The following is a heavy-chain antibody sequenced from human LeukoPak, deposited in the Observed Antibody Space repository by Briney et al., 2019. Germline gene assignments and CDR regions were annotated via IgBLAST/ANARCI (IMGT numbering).Heavy chain of an antibody. D-gene: IGHD7-27*01. V-gene: IGHV3-66*01. CDR2: IFREGTT. J-gene: IGHJ4*02. Sequence: QPGGSLRLSCAASGFTVITSYMSWVRQAPGKGLGWVSVIFREGTTYYADSVKGRFTISRDNSKNTLYLQMNTLRAEDTAMYYCTKTGGPWDWGQGTLVTVSS. CDR3: TKTGGPWD. CDR1: GFTVITSY.